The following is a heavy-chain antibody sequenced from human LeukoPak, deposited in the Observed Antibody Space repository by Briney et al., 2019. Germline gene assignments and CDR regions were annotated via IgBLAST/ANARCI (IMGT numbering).Heavy chain of an antibody. J-gene: IGHJ3*02. Sequence: SETLSLTCTVSGGSVTSVSSYWSWIRQPPGKGLEWIGYIYYSGSTNYNPSLESRVTISVDTSKKQFSLKLSSVTAADTAVYYCARSVGIFAAFDIWGQGTVVTVSS. V-gene: IGHV4-61*01. CDR1: GGSVTSVSSY. CDR2: IYYSGST. CDR3: ARSVGIFAAFDI. D-gene: IGHD1-14*01.